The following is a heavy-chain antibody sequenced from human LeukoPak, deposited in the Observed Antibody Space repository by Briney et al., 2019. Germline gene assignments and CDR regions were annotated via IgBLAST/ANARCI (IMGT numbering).Heavy chain of an antibody. CDR3: AADVYQYYFDY. D-gene: IGHD6-19*01. Sequence: SVKVSCKASGYTFTSYDINWVRQARGQRLEWIGWIVVGSGNTNYAQKFQERVTITRDMSTSTAYMELSSLRSEDTAVYYCAADVYQYYFDYWGQGTLVTVSS. J-gene: IGHJ4*02. CDR2: IVVGSGNT. CDR1: GYTFTSYD. V-gene: IGHV1-58*02.